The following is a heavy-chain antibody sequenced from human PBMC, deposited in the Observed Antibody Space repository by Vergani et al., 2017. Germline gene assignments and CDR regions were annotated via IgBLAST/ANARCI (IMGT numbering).Heavy chain of an antibody. CDR2: IYWDDDK. D-gene: IGHD3-9*01. Sequence: QITLKESGPTLVKPTQTLTLTCTFSGFSLSTSGVGVGWIRQPPGKALEWLALIYWDDDKRYSPSLKSRLTITKDTSKNQVVLTMTNMDPVDTATYYCAHSLYYDILTGYYRGDAFDIWGQGTMVTVSS. V-gene: IGHV2-5*02. CDR3: AHSLYYDILTGYYRGDAFDI. CDR1: GFSLSTSGVG. J-gene: IGHJ3*02.